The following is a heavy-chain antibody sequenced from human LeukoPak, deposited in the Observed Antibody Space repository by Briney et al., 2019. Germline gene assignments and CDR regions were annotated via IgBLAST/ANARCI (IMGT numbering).Heavy chain of an antibody. V-gene: IGHV4-34*01. CDR1: GGSFSGYY. Sequence: SETLSLTCAVYGGSFSGYYWSWICQPPGKGLEWIGEINHSGSTNYNPSLKSRVTISVDTSKNQFSLKLSSVTAADTAVYYCARLMPRYSYGYGSPGYFDYWGQGTLVTVSS. J-gene: IGHJ4*02. CDR3: ARLMPRYSYGYGSPGYFDY. D-gene: IGHD5-18*01. CDR2: INHSGST.